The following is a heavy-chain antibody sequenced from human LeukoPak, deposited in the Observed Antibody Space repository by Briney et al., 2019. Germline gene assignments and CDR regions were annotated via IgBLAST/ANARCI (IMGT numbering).Heavy chain of an antibody. J-gene: IGHJ4*02. CDR1: GFSFSTYW. Sequence: GGSLRLSCAASGFSFSTYWMSWVRQGPGKGLEWVATIWPDGSDKKYVDSVRDRFTIPRDNAKNSLYLQMNSLSADDTAVYFCARLFGGVTTFDYWGQGALVTVSS. D-gene: IGHD4-17*01. V-gene: IGHV3-7*01. CDR2: IWPDGSDK. CDR3: ARLFGGVTTFDY.